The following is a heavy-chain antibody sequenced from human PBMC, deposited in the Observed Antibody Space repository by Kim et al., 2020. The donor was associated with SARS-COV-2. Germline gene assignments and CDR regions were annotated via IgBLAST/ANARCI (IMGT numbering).Heavy chain of an antibody. J-gene: IGHJ6*01. Sequence: VKGRFTISRDNPENTLYLQMNSLRPEDTAGYYCAKAVVRGVNYYYYGMDVWGQGTTVAVSS. D-gene: IGHD3-10*01. CDR3: AKAVVRGVNYYYYGMDV. V-gene: IGHV3-30*02.